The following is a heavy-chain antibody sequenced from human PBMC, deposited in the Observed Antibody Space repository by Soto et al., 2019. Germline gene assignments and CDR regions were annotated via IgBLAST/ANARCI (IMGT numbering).Heavy chain of an antibody. J-gene: IGHJ3*02. CDR1: GGSISSSSYY. V-gene: IGHV4-39*01. CDR2: IYYSGST. D-gene: IGHD6-6*01. CDR3: ARLGIAARPGYPGRAFQI. Sequence: PSETLSLTCTVSGGSISSSSYYWGWIRQPPGKGLEWIGSIYYSGSTYYNPSLKSRVTISVDTSKNQFSLKLSSVTAADTAVYYCARLGIAARPGYPGRAFQIWGQGKMVTVSS.